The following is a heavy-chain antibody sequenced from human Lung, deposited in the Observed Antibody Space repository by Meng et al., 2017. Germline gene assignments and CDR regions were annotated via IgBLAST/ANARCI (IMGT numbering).Heavy chain of an antibody. J-gene: IGHJ4*02. CDR2: INHSGST. Sequence: QGQTQQWGPGLLKPSETLSLTCVVSGGSFSDYYWSWIRQPPGKGLEWIGEINHSGSTNYNPSLESRATISVDTSQNNLSLKLSSVTAADSAVYYCARGPTTMAHDFDYWGQGTLVTVSS. D-gene: IGHD4-11*01. CDR1: GGSFSDYY. CDR3: ARGPTTMAHDFDY. V-gene: IGHV4-34*01.